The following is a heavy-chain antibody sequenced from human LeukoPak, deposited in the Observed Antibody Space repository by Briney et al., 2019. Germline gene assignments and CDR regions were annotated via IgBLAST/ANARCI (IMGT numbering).Heavy chain of an antibody. V-gene: IGHV3-30*01. D-gene: IGHD3-3*01. CDR2: ISDDGSNK. J-gene: IGHJ4*02. CDR3: SREGEDDFWSAFDY. CDR1: GFTFSSFA. Sequence: PGRSLRLSCAASGFTFSSFAMHWVRQAPGKGLEWVAVISDDGSNKHYADSLKDRFTISRGNSKNTLYLQMNSLRGEDTAVYYCSREGEDDFWSAFDYWGQGTLVTVSS.